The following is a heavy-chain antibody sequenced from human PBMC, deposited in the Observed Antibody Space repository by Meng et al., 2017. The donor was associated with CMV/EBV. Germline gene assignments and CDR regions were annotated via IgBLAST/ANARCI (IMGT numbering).Heavy chain of an antibody. D-gene: IGHD4-17*01. CDR3: ARGPAVDYGDYVGLDY. J-gene: IGHJ4*02. V-gene: IGHV4-4*07. Sequence: VQLQDTGPGLAKSSESLSLTCTRSGASSSSYYWSWIRQPAGKRLEWIVQIYARGGTNYNPSLKSRVTMSVGTSKNQFSLKLSSVTAADTAVYYCARGPAVDYGDYVGLDYWGQGTLVTVSS. CDR1: GASSSSYY. CDR2: IYARGGT.